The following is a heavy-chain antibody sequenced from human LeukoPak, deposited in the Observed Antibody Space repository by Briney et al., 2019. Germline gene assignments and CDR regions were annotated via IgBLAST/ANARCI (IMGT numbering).Heavy chain of an antibody. CDR1: GFTFSRYS. Sequence: GSLRLSCAASGFTFSRYSMNWVRQAPGKGLEWVSSISISSNYIYYTDSVKGRCTISRDNGKNSLYLQMNSLRAEDTAVYYCAKFGGYYYYFDYWGQGTLVTVSS. D-gene: IGHD3-22*01. CDR2: ISISSNYI. CDR3: AKFGGYYYYFDY. V-gene: IGHV3-21*04. J-gene: IGHJ4*02.